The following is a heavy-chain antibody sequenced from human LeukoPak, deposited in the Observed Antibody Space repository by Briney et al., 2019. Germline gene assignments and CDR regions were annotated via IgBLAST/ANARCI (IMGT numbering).Heavy chain of an antibody. CDR1: GGSISSNTW. CDR2: IYHSGNT. CDR3: ARDRYDGSSWTYNWFDP. D-gene: IGHD6-13*01. V-gene: IGHV4-4*02. Sequence: PSETLSLTCAVSGGSISSNTWWSWVRPPPGKGLEWIGEIYHSGNTNYNPSLKSRVIISIDKSKNHFSLKLSSVTAADTAVYYCARDRYDGSSWTYNWFDPWGQGTLVTVSS. J-gene: IGHJ5*02.